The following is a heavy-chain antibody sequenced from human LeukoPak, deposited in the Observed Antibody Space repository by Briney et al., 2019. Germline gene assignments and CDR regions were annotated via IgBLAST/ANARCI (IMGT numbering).Heavy chain of an antibody. CDR3: ASGYKTVSVFDH. Sequence: ASVTVSFTSSGYTFTTYYMHWVRQAPGQGLVWMGFINPSGGGTRYAQKFQGRVTMTRDTSTSTVYMELSSLRSEDTAVYYCASGYKTVSVFDHWGQGTLVTVSS. CDR2: INPSGGGT. J-gene: IGHJ4*02. CDR1: GYTFTTYY. D-gene: IGHD5-24*01. V-gene: IGHV1-46*01.